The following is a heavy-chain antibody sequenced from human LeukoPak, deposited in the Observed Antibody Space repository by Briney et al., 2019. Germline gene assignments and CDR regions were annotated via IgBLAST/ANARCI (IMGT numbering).Heavy chain of an antibody. V-gene: IGHV4-34*01. CDR3: ARGYCSSTSCYLYYYYYMDV. D-gene: IGHD2-2*01. Sequence: SETLSLTCAVYGGSFSGYYWSWIRQPPGKGLEWIGEINHSGSTNYNPSLKSRVTISVDTSKNQFSLKLSSVTAADTAVYYCARGYCSSTSCYLYYYYYMDVWGKGTTVTVSS. CDR1: GGSFSGYY. CDR2: INHSGST. J-gene: IGHJ6*03.